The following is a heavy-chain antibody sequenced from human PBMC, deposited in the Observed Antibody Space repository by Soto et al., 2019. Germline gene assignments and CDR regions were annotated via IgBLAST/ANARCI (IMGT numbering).Heavy chain of an antibody. CDR1: GYTLTELS. V-gene: IGHV1-24*01. CDR3: ATLTAAAGNDGIDY. Sequence: ASVKVSCKVSGYTLTELSMHWVRQAPGKGLEWMGGFDPEDGETIYAQKFQGRVTMTEDTSTDTAYMELSSLRSEDTAVYYCATLTAAAGNDGIDYWGQGTLVTVSS. J-gene: IGHJ4*02. D-gene: IGHD6-13*01. CDR2: FDPEDGET.